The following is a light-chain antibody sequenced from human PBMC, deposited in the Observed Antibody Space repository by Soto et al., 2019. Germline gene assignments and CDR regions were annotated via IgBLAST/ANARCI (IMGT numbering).Light chain of an antibody. V-gene: IGLV1-44*01. J-gene: IGLJ1*01. Sequence: QSVLTQPPSASGTPGQRVTISCSGSSSNIGSNSVNWYQQLPGTAPKLLIYTKDQRPSGVPDRFSGSKSGTSASLAISGLQSEDEADYSCAAWDDSLNGYVFGTGTKVTVL. CDR2: TKD. CDR1: SSNIGSNS. CDR3: AAWDDSLNGYV.